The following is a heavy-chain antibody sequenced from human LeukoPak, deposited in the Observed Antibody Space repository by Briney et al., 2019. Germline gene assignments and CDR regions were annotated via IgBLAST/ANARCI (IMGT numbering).Heavy chain of an antibody. CDR3: ARGGAAPDY. Sequence: GGSLRLSCEASGFSFNSYNMCWVRQAPGQGLEGVSDISSSSSITYYADSVKGRFTISRDNAKNSLYLQMNSLRVEDTAVYYCARGGAAPDYWGQGTLVTVSS. J-gene: IGHJ4*02. CDR1: GFSFNSYN. CDR2: ISSSSSIT. V-gene: IGHV3-48*01. D-gene: IGHD1-26*01.